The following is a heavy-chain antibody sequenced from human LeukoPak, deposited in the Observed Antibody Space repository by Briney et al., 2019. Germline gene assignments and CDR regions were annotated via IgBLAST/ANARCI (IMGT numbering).Heavy chain of an antibody. CDR2: MNPNSGNT. CDR1: GYTFTSYD. CDR3: ATTLGYCSGGSCFRRAFDI. V-gene: IGHV1-8*01. D-gene: IGHD2-15*01. J-gene: IGHJ3*02. Sequence: ASVKVSCKASGYTFTSYDINWVRQATGQGLEWMGWMNPNSGNTGYAQKFQGRVTMTEDTSTDTAYMELSSLRSEDTAVYYCATTLGYCSGGSCFRRAFDIWGQGTMVTVSS.